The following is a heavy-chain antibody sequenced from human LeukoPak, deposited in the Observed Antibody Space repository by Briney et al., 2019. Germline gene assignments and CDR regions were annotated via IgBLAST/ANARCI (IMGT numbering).Heavy chain of an antibody. J-gene: IGHJ5*02. V-gene: IGHV3-23*01. D-gene: IGHD6-6*01. CDR2: ISGSGGST. CDR3: ARGSSKAARGSWFDP. Sequence: PGGSLRLSCAASGFTFSSYVMTWVRQAPGKGLEWVSSISGSGGSTFYADSVKGRFTISRDNSKNTLYLQMNSLRAEDTAVYYCARGSSKAARGSWFDPWGQGTLVTVSS. CDR1: GFTFSSYV.